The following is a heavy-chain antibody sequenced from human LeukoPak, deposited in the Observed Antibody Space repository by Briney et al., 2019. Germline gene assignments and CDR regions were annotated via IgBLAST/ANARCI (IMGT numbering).Heavy chain of an antibody. V-gene: IGHV3-74*01. CDR1: GNYW. Sequence: GGSLRLSCAASGNYWMHWVRQAPGKGLVWVSHINSDGSWTSYADSVKGRFTISRDNAKNTVYLQMNSLRAEDTAVYYCVSFYEAYWGRGTLVTVSS. D-gene: IGHD2/OR15-2a*01. CDR3: VSFYEAY. CDR2: INSDGSWT. J-gene: IGHJ4*02.